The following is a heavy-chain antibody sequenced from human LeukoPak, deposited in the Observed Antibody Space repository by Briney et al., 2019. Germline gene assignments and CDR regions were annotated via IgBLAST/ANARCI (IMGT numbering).Heavy chain of an antibody. D-gene: IGHD3-3*01. J-gene: IGHJ6*02. CDR1: GFTFNNYA. CDR3: AKDITIFGVVINYYGMDV. Sequence: GGSLRLSCAASGFTFNNYAMNWVRQAPGKGLEWVSAISGSGGSTYYADSVKGWFTISRDNSKNTLYLQMNSLRAEDTAVYYCAKDITIFGVVINYYGMDVWGQGTTVTVSS. V-gene: IGHV3-23*01. CDR2: ISGSGGST.